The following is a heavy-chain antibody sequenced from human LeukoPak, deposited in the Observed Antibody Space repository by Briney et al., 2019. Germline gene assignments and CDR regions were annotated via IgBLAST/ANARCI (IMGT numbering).Heavy chain of an antibody. CDR3: ARVPISWFGELSPIGHYMDV. Sequence: ASVKVSCKASGYTFTSYDINWVRQATGQGLEWMGWMNPNSGNTGYAQKFQGRVTMTRNTSISTAYMELSSLRSEDTAVYYCARVPISWFGELSPIGHYMDVWGKGTTVTVSS. CDR1: GYTFTSYD. CDR2: MNPNSGNT. J-gene: IGHJ6*03. D-gene: IGHD3-10*01. V-gene: IGHV1-8*01.